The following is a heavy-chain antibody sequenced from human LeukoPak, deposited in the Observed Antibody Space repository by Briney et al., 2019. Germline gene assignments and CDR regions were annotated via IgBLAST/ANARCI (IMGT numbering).Heavy chain of an antibody. Sequence: GGSLRLSCAASGFTFSGSALHWVRQASGKGLEWVGRIRSKANSYATAYAASVKGRFTISRDDSKNTAYPQMNSLKTEDTAVYYCTRLDGSSWYYYYYGMDVWGQGTTVTVSS. CDR2: IRSKANSYAT. CDR3: TRLDGSSWYYYYYGMDV. D-gene: IGHD6-13*01. CDR1: GFTFSGSA. V-gene: IGHV3-73*01. J-gene: IGHJ6*02.